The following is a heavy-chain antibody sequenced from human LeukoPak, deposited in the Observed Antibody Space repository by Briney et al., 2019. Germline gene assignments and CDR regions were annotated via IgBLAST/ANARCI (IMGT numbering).Heavy chain of an antibody. CDR2: MQTSGKI. V-gene: IGHV4-4*07. Sequence: PSETLSLTCTVSGGSISSYHWSWIRQPAGKGLEWIGRMQTSGKIDYNLSLKSRLTMSVDRSKNQLSLKLSSVIAADTAVYYCARGHSDSWSVFDYWGQGTLVTISS. CDR3: ARGHSDSWSVFDY. CDR1: GGSISSYH. D-gene: IGHD6-13*01. J-gene: IGHJ4*02.